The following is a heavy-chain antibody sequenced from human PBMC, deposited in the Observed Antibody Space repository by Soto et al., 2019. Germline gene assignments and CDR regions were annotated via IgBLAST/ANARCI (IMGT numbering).Heavy chain of an antibody. J-gene: IGHJ6*02. CDR2: ISGSGGST. V-gene: IGHV3-23*01. CDR3: AKEAYCGGDCYLYGVDV. CDR1: GFTFSSNA. Sequence: EVQLLESGGGLVQPGGSLRLSCAASGFTFSSNAMSWVRQAPGKGLEWVSAISGSGGSTYYADSVKGRFTISRDNSKNTLYLRMNSLRAEDTAIYYCAKEAYCGGDCYLYGVDVWGQGTTVTVSS. D-gene: IGHD2-21*02.